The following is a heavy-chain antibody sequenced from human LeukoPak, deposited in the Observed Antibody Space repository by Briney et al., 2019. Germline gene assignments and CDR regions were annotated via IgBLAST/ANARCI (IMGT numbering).Heavy chain of an antibody. D-gene: IGHD1-26*01. CDR2: VYHSGST. CDR1: GGSISSSNW. V-gene: IGHV4-4*02. J-gene: IGHJ4*02. Sequence: SETLSLTCAVSGGSISSSNWWSWVRQPPGKGLEWIGEVYHSGSTNYNPSLKSRVTISVDKSKNQFSLKLSSVAAADSAVYYCAREWELLSYFDYWGQGTLVTVSS. CDR3: AREWELLSYFDY.